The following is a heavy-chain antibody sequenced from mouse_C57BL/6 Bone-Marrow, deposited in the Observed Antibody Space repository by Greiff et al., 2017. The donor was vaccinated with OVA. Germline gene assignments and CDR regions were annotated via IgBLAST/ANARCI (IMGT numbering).Heavy chain of an antibody. CDR2: INPYNGDT. D-gene: IGHD2-2*01. V-gene: IGHV1-20*01. CDR1: GYSFTGYF. Sequence: VQLKESGPELVKPGDSVKISCKASGYSFTGYFMNWVMQSHGKSLEWIGRINPYNGDTFYNQKFKGKATLTVDKSSSTAHMELRSLTSEDSAVYYCARSEVVTYFDYWGQGTTLTVSS. CDR3: ARSEVVTYFDY. J-gene: IGHJ2*01.